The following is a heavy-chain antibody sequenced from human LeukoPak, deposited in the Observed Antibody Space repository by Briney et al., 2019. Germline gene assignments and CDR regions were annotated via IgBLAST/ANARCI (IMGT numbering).Heavy chain of an antibody. J-gene: IGHJ4*02. D-gene: IGHD1-7*01. CDR3: AKGTYNWNYGTDY. V-gene: IGHV3-23*01. CDR2: ITGTGGTT. Sequence: QSGGSLRLSCAASGFTFTGYAMSWVRQAPGKGLEWVSAITGTGGTTYYAASVKGRFTVSRGNSKDTLYLQMSSLRDEDTAIYYCAKGTYNWNYGTDYWGQGTLVTVSS. CDR1: GFTFTGYA.